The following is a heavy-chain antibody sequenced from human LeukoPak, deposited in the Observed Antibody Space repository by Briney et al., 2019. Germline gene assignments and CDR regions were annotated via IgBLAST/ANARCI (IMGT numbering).Heavy chain of an antibody. CDR2: IYTSGST. D-gene: IGHD6-13*01. V-gene: IGHV4-4*07. CDR1: GGSISSYY. Sequence: SETLSLTCTVSGGSISSYYWSRIRQPAGKGLEWIGRIYTSGSTNYNPSLKSRVTMSVDTSKNQFSLKLSSVTAADTAVYYCAREGIAAAGGRFDPWGQGTLVTVSS. CDR3: AREGIAAAGGRFDP. J-gene: IGHJ5*02.